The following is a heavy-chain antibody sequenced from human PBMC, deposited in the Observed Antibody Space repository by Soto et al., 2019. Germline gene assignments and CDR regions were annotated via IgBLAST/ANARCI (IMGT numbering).Heavy chain of an antibody. CDR1: GYTFTGYG. CDR3: ARKRTRGWGVDAFDI. D-gene: IGHD3-10*01. J-gene: IGHJ3*02. CDR2: ISAYNGNT. V-gene: IGHV1-18*01. Sequence: QVQLVQSGAEVKKHGASVKVSCKASGYTFTGYGISWVRQAPGQGLEWMGWISAYNGNTNYAQKLQGRVTMTTDTSTSTDYMELRSLRSDDTAGYYWARKRTRGWGVDAFDILGQGTMVTVSS.